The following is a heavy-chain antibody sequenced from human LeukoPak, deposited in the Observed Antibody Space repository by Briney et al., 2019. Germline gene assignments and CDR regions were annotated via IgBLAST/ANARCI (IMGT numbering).Heavy chain of an antibody. V-gene: IGHV4-38-2*01. D-gene: IGHD2-2*01. CDR1: GYSISSGYY. CDR2: IYHSGST. Sequence: SETLSLTCAVSGYSISSGYYWGWIRQPPRKGLEWIGSIYHSGSTYYNPSLKSRLTISVDTSKNQFSLKLSSVTVADTAVYYCARSVFPDIVVVPAAAYDYWGQGTLVTVSS. J-gene: IGHJ4*02. CDR3: ARSVFPDIVVVPAAAYDY.